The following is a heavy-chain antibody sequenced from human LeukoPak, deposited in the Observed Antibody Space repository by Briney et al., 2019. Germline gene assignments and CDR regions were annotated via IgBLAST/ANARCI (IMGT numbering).Heavy chain of an antibody. Sequence: GGSLRLSCAASGFTFSSYSMNWVRQAPGKGLEWVSSISSSSSYIYYVDSVKGRFTISRDNAKNSLYLQMNSLRAEDTAVYYCARHAGLRFFEWLLPTDYWGQGTLVTVSS. D-gene: IGHD3-3*01. J-gene: IGHJ4*02. CDR1: GFTFSSYS. CDR3: ARHAGLRFFEWLLPTDY. CDR2: ISSSSSYI. V-gene: IGHV3-21*01.